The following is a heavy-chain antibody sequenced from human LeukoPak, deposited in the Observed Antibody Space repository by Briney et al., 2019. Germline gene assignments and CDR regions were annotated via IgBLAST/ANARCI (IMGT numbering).Heavy chain of an antibody. CDR1: GYTFTSYY. D-gene: IGHD5-12*01. CDR2: ISAYNGNT. V-gene: IGHV1-18*04. CDR3: ARVRNSGFRYVDS. Sequence: GASVKVSCKASGYTFTSYYMHWVRQAPGQGLEWVGWISAYNGNTNYAQKLQGRVTMTTDTSTSTAYMDLRRLRSDDTAVYYCARVRNSGFRYVDSWGQGTLVTVSS. J-gene: IGHJ4*02.